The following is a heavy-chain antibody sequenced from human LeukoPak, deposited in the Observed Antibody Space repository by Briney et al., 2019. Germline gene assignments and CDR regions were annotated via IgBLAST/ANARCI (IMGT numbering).Heavy chain of an antibody. CDR1: GYSFTTYW. CDR2: IYPGDSDT. V-gene: IGHV5-51*01. J-gene: IGHJ3*02. D-gene: IGHD6-13*01. CDR3: ARVNSSSWFPSDAFDI. Sequence: GESLKISCKGSGYSFTTYWTGWVRQVPGKGLECMGIIYPGDSDTRYSPSFEGQVTISVDKSISTAYLQWSSLKASDTAMFYCARVNSSSWFPSDAFDIWGQGTMVTVSS.